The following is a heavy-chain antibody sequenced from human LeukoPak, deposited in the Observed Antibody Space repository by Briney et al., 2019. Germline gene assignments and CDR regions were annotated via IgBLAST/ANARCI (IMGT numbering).Heavy chain of an antibody. CDR3: ARDFCEVVPRGEYYYGMDV. J-gene: IGHJ6*02. V-gene: IGHV3-33*08. CDR1: GFSVTNNY. Sequence: PGESLRLSCAVSGFSVTNNYMSWDRQAPGKGLEWVAAIWYDGSNKYYTDSVKGRFTIYRDNSKNTLYLQMNSLRAEDTAVYYCARDFCEVVPRGEYYYGMDVWGQGTTVTVSS. D-gene: IGHD2-15*01. CDR2: IWYDGSNK.